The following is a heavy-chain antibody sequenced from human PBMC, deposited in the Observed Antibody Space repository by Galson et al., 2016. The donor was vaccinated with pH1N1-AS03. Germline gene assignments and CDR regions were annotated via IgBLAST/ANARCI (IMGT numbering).Heavy chain of an antibody. D-gene: IGHD1-26*01. J-gene: IGHJ1*01. CDR3: VRPSSGSFQY. Sequence: SLRLSCAASGFPFSGYEMNWVRQAPGKGLEWISYISYSGDTENYADSVKGRFSISRDNAKNSLYLQMSALRPEDTAVYYCVRPSSGSFQYWGPGTLVTVSS. V-gene: IGHV3-48*03. CDR1: GFPFSGYE. CDR2: ISYSGDTE.